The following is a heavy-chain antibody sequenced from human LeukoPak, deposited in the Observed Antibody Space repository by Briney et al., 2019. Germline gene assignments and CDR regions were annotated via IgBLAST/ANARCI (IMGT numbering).Heavy chain of an antibody. D-gene: IGHD3-22*01. CDR2: ISGSGGST. V-gene: IGHV3-23*01. CDR1: GFTFSSYA. CDR3: AKDLGLGYYDSSGYAGY. Sequence: PGGSLRLSCAASGFTFSSYAMSWVRQAPGKGLEWVSAISGSGGSTYYADSVKGRFTISRDNSKNTLYLQMNSLRAEDTAVYYCAKDLGLGYYDSSGYAGYWGQGTLVTVSS. J-gene: IGHJ4*02.